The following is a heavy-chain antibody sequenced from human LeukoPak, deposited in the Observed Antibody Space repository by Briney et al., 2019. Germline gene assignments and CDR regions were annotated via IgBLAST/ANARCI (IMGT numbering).Heavy chain of an antibody. CDR3: ARTPYYYDSSGHYDY. V-gene: IGHV1-2*04. CDR2: INPNSGGT. D-gene: IGHD3-22*01. Sequence: ASVKVSCKASGYTFTSYGISWVRQAPGQGLEWMGWINPNSGGTNYAQKFQGWVTMTRDTSISTTYMELGRLRSDDTAVYYCARTPYYYDSSGHYDYWGQGTLVTVSS. CDR1: GYTFTSYG. J-gene: IGHJ4*02.